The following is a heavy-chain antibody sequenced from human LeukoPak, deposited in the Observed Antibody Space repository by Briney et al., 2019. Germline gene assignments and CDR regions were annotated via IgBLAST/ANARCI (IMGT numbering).Heavy chain of an antibody. CDR3: AKDRGNYRTDY. V-gene: IGHV4-39*07. D-gene: IGHD1-26*01. J-gene: IGHJ4*02. CDR1: GGSISSRSSY. CDR2: IYYSGST. Sequence: PSETLSLTCTVSGGSISSRSSYWGWIRQPPGKGLEWIGSIYYSGSTTYNPSLRSRVTISVDTSTNQFSLKLTSVTAADTAVYYCAKDRGNYRTDYWGQGTLVTVSS.